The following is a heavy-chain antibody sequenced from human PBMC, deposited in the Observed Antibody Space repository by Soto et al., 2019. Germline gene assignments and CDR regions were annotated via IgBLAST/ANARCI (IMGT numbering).Heavy chain of an antibody. CDR3: ARHRLLGNTFDY. CDR2: IWYDGSNK. V-gene: IGHV3-33*01. J-gene: IGHJ4*02. D-gene: IGHD1-1*01. Sequence: QVQLVESGVGVVQPGRSLRLSCAAPGFTFSTSCMLWVGQATGKGLEWVAVIWYDGSNKYYADSVTGRFTISRDNSKSTLYLQMNSLRAEDTVVYYCARHRLLGNTFDYWGQGSLVTVSS. CDR1: GFTFSTSC.